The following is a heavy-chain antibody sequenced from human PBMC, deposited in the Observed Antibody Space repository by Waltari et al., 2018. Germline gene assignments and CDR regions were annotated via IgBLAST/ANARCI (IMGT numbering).Heavy chain of an antibody. J-gene: IGHJ5*01. CDR2: LYFSGST. CDR1: GGSITSITYF. V-gene: IGHV4-39*01. Sequence: QLQLQESGPRLVTVSETLSLTCTVSGGSITSITYFWGWIRQPPGRGLEWIGSLYFSGSTYYNASLKGRVTLSVDTSKNQFALKLTSVTVADTAVYYCARHGPTTAIDNWFDSWGQGTLVTVSS. CDR3: ARHGPTTAIDNWFDS. D-gene: IGHD4-17*01.